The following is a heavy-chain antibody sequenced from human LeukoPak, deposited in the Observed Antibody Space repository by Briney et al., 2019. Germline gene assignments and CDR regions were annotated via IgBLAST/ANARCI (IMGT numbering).Heavy chain of an antibody. CDR2: ISAYNGNT. CDR1: GYTFTSYG. J-gene: IGHJ6*02. Sequence: GASVKVSCKASGYTFTSYGIGWVRQAPGQGLEWMGWISAYNGNTNYAQKLQGRVTMTTDTSTSTAYMELRSLRSDDTAVYYCAREKDCSGGSCYLYYYYYGMDVWGQGTTVTVSS. CDR3: AREKDCSGGSCYLYYYYYGMDV. D-gene: IGHD2-15*01. V-gene: IGHV1-18*01.